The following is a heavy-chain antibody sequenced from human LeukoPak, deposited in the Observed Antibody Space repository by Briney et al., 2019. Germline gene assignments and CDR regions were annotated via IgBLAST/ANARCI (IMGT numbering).Heavy chain of an antibody. CDR2: ISAYNGNT. CDR3: ARDTYCSGGSCYQQSYYYGMDV. CDR1: GYTFTSYG. V-gene: IGHV1-18*04. Sequence: GASVKVSCKASGYTFTSYGISWVRQAPGQGLEWMGWISAYNGNTNYAQKLQGRVTMTTDTSTSTAYMELRSLRSGDTAVYYCARDTYCSGGSCYQQSYYYGMDVWGKGTTVTVSS. J-gene: IGHJ6*04. D-gene: IGHD2-15*01.